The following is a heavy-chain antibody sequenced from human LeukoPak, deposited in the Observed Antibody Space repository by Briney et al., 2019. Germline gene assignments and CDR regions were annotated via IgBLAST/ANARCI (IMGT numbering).Heavy chain of an antibody. V-gene: IGHV3-30*02. CDR2: IRYDGSNK. CDR3: AKDGVRGGFVGYYYYYYYMDV. Sequence: GGSLRLSCAASGFTFSSYGMHWVRQAPGKGLEWVAFIRYDGSNKYYADSVKGRFTISRDNSKNTLYLQMSSLRAEDTAVYYCAKDGVRGGFVGYYYYYYYMDVWGKGTTVTVSS. J-gene: IGHJ6*03. D-gene: IGHD3-10*01. CDR1: GFTFSSYG.